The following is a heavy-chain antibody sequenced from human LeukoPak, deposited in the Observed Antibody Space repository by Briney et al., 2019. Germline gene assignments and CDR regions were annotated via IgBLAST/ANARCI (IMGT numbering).Heavy chain of an antibody. Sequence: PSQTLSLTCTVSGGSISSGDYYWSWIRQPPGQGLEWIGYIHYSGSTYYNPSLNSRVTISVDTSKNQFSLKLSSVTAADTAVYYCARDGYSYGYYFDYWGQGTLVTVSS. CDR1: GGSISSGDYY. D-gene: IGHD5-18*01. J-gene: IGHJ4*02. CDR2: IHYSGST. CDR3: ARDGYSYGYYFDY. V-gene: IGHV4-30-4*08.